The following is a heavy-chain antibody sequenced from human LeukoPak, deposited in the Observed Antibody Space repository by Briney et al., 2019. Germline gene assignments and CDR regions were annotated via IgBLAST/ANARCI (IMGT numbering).Heavy chain of an antibody. V-gene: IGHV3-48*01. D-gene: IGHD2-15*01. Sequence: GGSLRLSCAASGFTFSSYSMNWVRQAPGKGLEWVSYISSSSSTIYYADSVKGRFTISRDNSKNTLYLQMNSLRAEDTAVYYCAQHLGYCSDGTCYLTYWGQGTLVTVSS. CDR2: ISSSSSTI. CDR1: GFTFSSYS. CDR3: AQHLGYCSDGTCYLTY. J-gene: IGHJ4*02.